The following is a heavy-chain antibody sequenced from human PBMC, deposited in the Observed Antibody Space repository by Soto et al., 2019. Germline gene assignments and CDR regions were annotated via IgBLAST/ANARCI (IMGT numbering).Heavy chain of an antibody. Sequence: EVQLLESGGGLVQPGGSLSLSCAASGFTFSSYAMSWVRQAPGKGLEWVSAISGSGGSTYYADSVTGRFTISRDNSKNTLYLQMNSLRAEDTAVYYCAKDSSGWYYYFDYWGQGTLVTVSS. J-gene: IGHJ4*02. D-gene: IGHD6-19*01. CDR3: AKDSSGWYYYFDY. CDR2: ISGSGGST. CDR1: GFTFSSYA. V-gene: IGHV3-23*01.